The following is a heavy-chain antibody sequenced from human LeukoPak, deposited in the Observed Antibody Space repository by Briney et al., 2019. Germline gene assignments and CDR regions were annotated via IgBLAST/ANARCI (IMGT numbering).Heavy chain of an antibody. J-gene: IGHJ6*03. CDR3: ARTTEGGYTYGYFYYYYMDV. Sequence: SGTLSLTCAVSGGSISSSNWWSWIRQPPGKGLEWIGEIYHSGSTNYNPSLKSRVTISVDTSKNQFSLKLTSVTAADTAVYYCARTTEGGYTYGYFYYYYMDVWGKGTTVTISS. CDR1: GGSISSSNW. V-gene: IGHV4-4*02. CDR2: IYHSGST. D-gene: IGHD5-18*01.